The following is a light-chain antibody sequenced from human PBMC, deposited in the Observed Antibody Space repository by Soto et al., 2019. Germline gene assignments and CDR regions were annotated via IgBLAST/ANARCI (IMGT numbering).Light chain of an antibody. Sequence: AIQMTQSPSSLSASVGDRVTITCRASQDIGDELGWYQQKPGKAPQLLIYSASTLPSGVPSKLSGSGSGTVFTLTISGLQPGDSATYYCLQDHTYPRTFGQGTKVEVK. CDR1: QDIGDE. J-gene: IGKJ1*01. CDR2: SAS. V-gene: IGKV1-6*02. CDR3: LQDHTYPRT.